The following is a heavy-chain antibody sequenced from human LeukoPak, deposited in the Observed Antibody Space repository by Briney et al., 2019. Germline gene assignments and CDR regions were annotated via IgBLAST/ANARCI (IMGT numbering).Heavy chain of an antibody. CDR3: TRQGRDLVATIGGFDI. D-gene: IGHD5-12*01. CDR2: IYHSGTT. V-gene: IGHV4-59*08. J-gene: IGHJ3*02. CDR1: GGSISHYY. Sequence: SETLSLTCTVSGGSISHYYWSWIRQPPGKGLEWIGYIYHSGTTNYNPSLKSRRTISVDTSKNQFSLKLSSVTAADTAVYYCTRQGRDLVATIGGFDIWGQGTLVTVSS.